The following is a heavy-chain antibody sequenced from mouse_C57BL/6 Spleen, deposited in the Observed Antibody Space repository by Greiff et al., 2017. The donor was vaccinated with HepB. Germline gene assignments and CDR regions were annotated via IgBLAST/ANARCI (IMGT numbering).Heavy chain of an antibody. CDR3: TRSRLIYYGNYYWYFDV. V-gene: IGHV1-15*01. CDR2: IDPETGGT. J-gene: IGHJ1*03. Sequence: VQLQQSGAELVRPGASVTLSCKASGYTFTDYEMHWVKQTPVHGLEWIGAIDPETGGTAYNQKFKGKAILTADKSSSTAYMELRSLTSEDSAVYYCTRSRLIYYGNYYWYFDVWGTGTTVTVSS. CDR1: GYTFTDYE. D-gene: IGHD2-1*01.